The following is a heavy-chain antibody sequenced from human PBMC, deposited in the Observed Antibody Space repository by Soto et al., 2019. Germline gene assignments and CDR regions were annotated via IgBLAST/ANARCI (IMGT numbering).Heavy chain of an antibody. CDR2: IYYSGST. V-gene: IGHV4-31*03. Sequence: QVQLQESGPRLVKPSQTLSLTCTVSGGSITRGGYYWTWIRQHPGKGLEWIGYIYYSGSTYYKQSLKSRLTMSVDTSKNQFSLKLSSVTVADTAVYYCARVDSGGYAYFDYWGQGTLVTVSS. J-gene: IGHJ4*02. D-gene: IGHD5-12*01. CDR1: GGSITRGGYY. CDR3: ARVDSGGYAYFDY.